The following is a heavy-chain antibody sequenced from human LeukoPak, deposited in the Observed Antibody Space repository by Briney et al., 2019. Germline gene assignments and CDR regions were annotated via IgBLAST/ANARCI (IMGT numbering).Heavy chain of an antibody. Sequence: GGSLRLSCAASGFTFDDYAMHWVRQAPGKGLEWVSLISGDSGSTFYADSVKGRFTISRDNSKNSLYLQMDSLGSDDTALYYCARDTEGYTYGYYYYGMDVWGQGTTVTVSS. CDR3: ARDTEGYTYGYYYYGMDV. V-gene: IGHV3-43*02. D-gene: IGHD5-18*01. CDR1: GFTFDDYA. CDR2: ISGDSGST. J-gene: IGHJ6*02.